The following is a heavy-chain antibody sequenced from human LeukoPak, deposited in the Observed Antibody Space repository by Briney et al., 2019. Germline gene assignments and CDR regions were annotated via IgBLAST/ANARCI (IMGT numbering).Heavy chain of an antibody. CDR1: GYTFTSYD. CDR2: MNPNSGNT. D-gene: IGHD3-16*01. Sequence: ASVKVSCRASGYTFTSYDSNWVRQATGQELEWMGWMNPNSGNTGYAQKFQGRVTMTRNTSISTAYMELSSLRSEDTAVYYCARGHLITFGGGRSPSAGMDVWGQGTTVTVSS. CDR3: ARGHLITFGGGRSPSAGMDV. V-gene: IGHV1-8*01. J-gene: IGHJ6*02.